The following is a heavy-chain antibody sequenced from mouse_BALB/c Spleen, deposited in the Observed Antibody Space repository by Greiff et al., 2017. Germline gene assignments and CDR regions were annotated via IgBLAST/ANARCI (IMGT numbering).Heavy chain of an antibody. CDR3: AREGWNYFDY. V-gene: IGHV5-6-3*01. J-gene: IGHJ2*01. CDR2: INSNGGST. D-gene: IGHD2-3*01. CDR1: GFTFSSYG. Sequence: EVKVVESGGGLVQPGGSLKLSCAASGFTFSSYGMSWVRQTPDKRLELVATINSNGGSTYYPDTVTGRFTISRDNAKNTLYLEMSSLRSEDTAMYYCAREGWNYFDYWGQGTTLTVSS.